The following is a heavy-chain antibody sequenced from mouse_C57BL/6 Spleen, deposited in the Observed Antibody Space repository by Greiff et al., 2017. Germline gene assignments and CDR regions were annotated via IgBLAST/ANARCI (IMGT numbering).Heavy chain of an antibody. Sequence: EVMLVESGGGLVKPGGSLKLSCAASGFTFSSYAMSWVRQTPEKRLEWVATISDGGSYTYYPDNVKGRFTISRDNAKNNLYLQMSHLKSEDTAMYYCAREDDEGFAYWGQGTLVTVSA. D-gene: IGHD2-12*01. CDR2: ISDGGSYT. J-gene: IGHJ3*01. CDR3: AREDDEGFAY. CDR1: GFTFSSYA. V-gene: IGHV5-4*01.